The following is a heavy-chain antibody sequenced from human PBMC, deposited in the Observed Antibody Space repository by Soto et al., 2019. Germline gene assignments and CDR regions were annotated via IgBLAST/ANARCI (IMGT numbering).Heavy chain of an antibody. J-gene: IGHJ4*02. CDR1: GYTFTSYG. CDR2: ISAYNGNT. CDR3: LVDYYYGSGSYYAY. D-gene: IGHD3-10*01. V-gene: IGHV1-18*01. Sequence: GASVKVSCKASGYTFTSYGISWVRQAPGQGLEWMGWISAYNGNTNYAQKLQGRVTMTTDTSTSTAYMELRSLRSDDTAVYYCLVDYYYGSGSYYAYWGQGTLVTVSS.